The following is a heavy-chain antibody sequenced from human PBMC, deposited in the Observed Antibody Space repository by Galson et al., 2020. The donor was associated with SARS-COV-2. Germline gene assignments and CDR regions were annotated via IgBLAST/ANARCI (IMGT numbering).Heavy chain of an antibody. CDR3: ARTYYYDSSDPFDP. CDR2: IYYSGST. V-gene: IGHV4-39*01. D-gene: IGHD3-22*01. CDR1: GGSISSSSYY. J-gene: IGHJ5*02. Sequence: SETLSLTCTVSGGSISSSSYYWGWIRQPPGKGLEWIGSIYYSGSTYYNPSLKSRVTISVDTSKNQFSLKLSSVTAADTAVYYCARTYYYDSSDPFDPWGQGTLVTVSS.